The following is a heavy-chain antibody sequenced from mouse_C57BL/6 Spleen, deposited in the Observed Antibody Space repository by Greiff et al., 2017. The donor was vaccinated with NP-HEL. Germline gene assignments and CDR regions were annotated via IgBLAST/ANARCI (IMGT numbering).Heavy chain of an antibody. V-gene: IGHV7-3*01. D-gene: IGHD1-1*01. CDR1: GFTFTDYY. CDR2: IRNKANGYTT. CDR3: ERFPHLLPFDY. J-gene: IGHJ2*01. Sequence: EVQRVESGGGLVQPGGSLSLSCAASGFTFTDYYMSWVRQPPGKALEWLGFIRNKANGYTTEYSASVKGRFTISRDNSQSILYLQMNALRAEDSATYYCERFPHLLPFDYWGQGTTLTVSS.